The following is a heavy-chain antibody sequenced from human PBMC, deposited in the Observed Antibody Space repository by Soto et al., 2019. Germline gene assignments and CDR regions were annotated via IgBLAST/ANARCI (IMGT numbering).Heavy chain of an antibody. CDR2: IYWDDDK. D-gene: IGHD3-22*01. V-gene: IGHV2-5*02. CDR3: ALSTYYDSSGYSPYYGLDV. J-gene: IGHJ6*02. Sequence: QITLKESGPTMVKPTQTLTLTCTFSGFPFSTRGVGVSWIRQPPGKALEWLALIYWDDDKRYSASLKNRLTITKDTSKSQVVFRMTNMDPVDTATYFCALSTYYDSSGYSPYYGLDVWGQGTTVTVSS. CDR1: GFPFSTRGVG.